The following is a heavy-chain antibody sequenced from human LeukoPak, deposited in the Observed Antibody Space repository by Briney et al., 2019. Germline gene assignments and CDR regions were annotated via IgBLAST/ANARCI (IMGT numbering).Heavy chain of an antibody. V-gene: IGHV4-34*01. J-gene: IGHJ4*02. CDR3: ARTIFGVVINFYFDY. CDR1: GGSFSGYY. CDR2: INHSGST. D-gene: IGHD3-3*01. Sequence: PSETLSLTCAVYGGSFSGYYWSWIRQPPGKGLEWIGEINHSGSTNYNPSLKSRVTISVDTSKNQFSLKLSSVTAADTAVYYCARTIFGVVINFYFDYWGQGTLVTVSS.